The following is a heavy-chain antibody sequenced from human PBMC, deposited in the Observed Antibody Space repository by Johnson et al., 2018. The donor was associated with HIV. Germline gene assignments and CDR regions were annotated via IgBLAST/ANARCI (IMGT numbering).Heavy chain of an antibody. CDR1: GFTVSSNY. CDR2: IYSGGST. D-gene: IGHD1-7*01. Sequence: EVQLVESGGGLVQPGGSLRLSCAASGFTVSSNYMSWVRQAPGKGLEWVSVIYSGGSTYYADSVKGRFTISRDNSKNTLYLQMNSLRAEDTAVYYCAKDQWYNWNYVSPDAFDIWGQGTMVTVSS. J-gene: IGHJ3*02. V-gene: IGHV3-66*01. CDR3: AKDQWYNWNYVSPDAFDI.